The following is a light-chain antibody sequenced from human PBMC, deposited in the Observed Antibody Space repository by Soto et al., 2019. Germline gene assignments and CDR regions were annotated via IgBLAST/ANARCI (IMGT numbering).Light chain of an antibody. Sequence: DIQMTQSPSSLSASIGDRVTISCRASQSITNNLNWYQQKPGKAPRLLIYATSSLQSGVPARFSGSGSGTVFTFTISSLQREDFATYYCQQSYNTTLTFGGGTKVDIX. CDR2: ATS. CDR3: QQSYNTTLT. V-gene: IGKV1-39*01. CDR1: QSITNN. J-gene: IGKJ4*01.